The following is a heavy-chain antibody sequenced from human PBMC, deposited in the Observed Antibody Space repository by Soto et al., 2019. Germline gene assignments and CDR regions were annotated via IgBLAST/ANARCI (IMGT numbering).Heavy chain of an antibody. J-gene: IGHJ6*02. CDR1: GGTFSSYT. CDR2: IIPILGIA. CDR3: ARDRSYYGFPGSSYGMDV. Sequence: QVQLVQSGAEVKKPGSSVKVSCKASGGTFSSYTISWVRQAPGQGLEWMGRIIPILGIANYAQKFQGRVTITADKSTSTAYMELSSLRSEDTGVYYCARDRSYYGFPGSSYGMDVWGQGTTVTVSS. V-gene: IGHV1-69*08. D-gene: IGHD3-10*01.